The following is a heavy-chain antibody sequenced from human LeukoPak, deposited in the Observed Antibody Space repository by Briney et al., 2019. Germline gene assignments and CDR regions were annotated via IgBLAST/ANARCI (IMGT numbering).Heavy chain of an antibody. CDR3: ARDTSPVYSSSWYYFDY. CDR2: ISGSGGST. D-gene: IGHD6-13*01. Sequence: GGSLRLSCAASGFPFNSYWMSWLRQAPGRGLEWVSAISGSGGSTYYADSVKGRFTISRDNAKNSLYLQMNSLRAEDTAVYYCARDTSPVYSSSWYYFDYWGQGTLVTVSS. J-gene: IGHJ4*02. CDR1: GFPFNSYW. V-gene: IGHV3-23*01.